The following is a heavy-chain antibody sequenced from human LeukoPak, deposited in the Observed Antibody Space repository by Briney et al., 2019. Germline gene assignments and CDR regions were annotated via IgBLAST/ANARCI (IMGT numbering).Heavy chain of an antibody. CDR3: ARGLGF. CDR2: ISASGDGT. J-gene: IGHJ4*02. D-gene: IGHD6-25*01. V-gene: IGHV3-23*01. CDR1: GFTFSNYA. Sequence: GGSLRLSCAASGFTFSNYAMSWVRQAPGKGLEWVSAISASGDGTYYADSVKGRFTISRDNAKNSLYLQMNTLRAEDTAVYYCARGLGFWGQGTLVTVSS.